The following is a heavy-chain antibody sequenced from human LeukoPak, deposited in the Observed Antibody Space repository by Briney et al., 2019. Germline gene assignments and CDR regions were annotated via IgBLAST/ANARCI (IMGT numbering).Heavy chain of an antibody. CDR2: INPNSGGT. CDR1: GYTFTGYY. CDR3: ARDLGPQWELRFYAFDI. Sequence: ASVKVSCKASGYTFTGYYMHWVRQAPGQGLEWMGWINPNSGGTNYAQKFQGRVTMTRDTSISTAYMELSRLRSDDTAVYYCARDLGPQWELRFYAFDIWGQGTMVTVSS. J-gene: IGHJ3*02. D-gene: IGHD1-26*01. V-gene: IGHV1-2*02.